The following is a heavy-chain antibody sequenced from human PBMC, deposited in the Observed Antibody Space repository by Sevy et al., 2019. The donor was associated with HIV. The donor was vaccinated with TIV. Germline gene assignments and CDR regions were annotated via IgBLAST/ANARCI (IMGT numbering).Heavy chain of an antibody. CDR1: GFTFSTYS. J-gene: IGHJ3*02. V-gene: IGHV3-21*06. D-gene: IGHD1-1*01. CDR3: VRVTGTEALDAFDI. Sequence: GGSLRLSCAASGFTFSTYSMNWVRQAPGKGLEWVSSISTSYNYIYYAYSVKGRFTISRDNAKNSLYLQMNSLRAEDTAVYYCVRVTGTEALDAFDIWGQGTMVTVSS. CDR2: ISTSYNYI.